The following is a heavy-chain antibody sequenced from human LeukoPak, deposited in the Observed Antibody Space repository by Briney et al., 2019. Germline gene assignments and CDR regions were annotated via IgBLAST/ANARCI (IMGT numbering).Heavy chain of an antibody. V-gene: IGHV3-21*01. CDR3: TRAPYSSGWYTVDF. CDR1: GFTFSSNA. D-gene: IGHD6-19*01. Sequence: GGSLRLSCAASGFTFSSNAMNWARQAPGKGLEWVSSISMSSTYIYYADSVKGRFTISRDNAKNSLYLQMDSLRDEDTAVYYCTRAPYSSGWYTVDFWGQGTPVTVSS. CDR2: ISMSSTYI. J-gene: IGHJ4*02.